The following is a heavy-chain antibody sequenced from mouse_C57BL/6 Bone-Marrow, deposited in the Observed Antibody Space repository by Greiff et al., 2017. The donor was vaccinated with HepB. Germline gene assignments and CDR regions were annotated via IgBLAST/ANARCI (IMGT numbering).Heavy chain of an antibody. CDR3: ARRSAYGSSYEFAY. D-gene: IGHD1-1*01. CDR2: FHPYNDDT. CDR1: GYTFTTYP. V-gene: IGHV1-47*01. Sequence: VQLPESGAELVKPGASVKMSCKASGYTFTTYPIEWMKQNHGKSLEWIGNFHPYNDDTKYNEKFKGKATLTVEKSSSTVYLELSRLTSDDSAVYYCARRSAYGSSYEFAYWGQGTLVTVSA. J-gene: IGHJ3*01.